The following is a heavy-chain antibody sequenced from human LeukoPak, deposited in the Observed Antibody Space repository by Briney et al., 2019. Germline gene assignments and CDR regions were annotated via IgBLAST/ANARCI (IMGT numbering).Heavy chain of an antibody. V-gene: IGHV3-23*01. CDR1: GFTSSSYA. Sequence: GGSLRLSRVASGFTSSSYAMSRVRQAPGEGLEWVSATSGSVGSTYYADSVKGRFTISRDNSKNTLYLQMNSLRAEDTAVYYCAKGMSCYDSGPPRCRPDYWGQGTLVTVSS. D-gene: IGHD5-12*01. CDR3: AKGMSCYDSGPPRCRPDY. J-gene: IGHJ4*02. CDR2: TSGSVGST.